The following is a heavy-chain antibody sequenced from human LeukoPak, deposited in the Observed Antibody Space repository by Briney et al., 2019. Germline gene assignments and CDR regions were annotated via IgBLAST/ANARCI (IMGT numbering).Heavy chain of an antibody. V-gene: IGHV3-23*01. Sequence: GSLRLSCAASGFTFTNYGMTWVRQAPGKGLEGVSSISGSALSTYYADSVKGRFTISRDSSKNIVSLQMNSLRAEDTAIYYCAKDRVLDYYDISEMDCWGQGTLVTVSS. CDR2: ISGSALST. J-gene: IGHJ4*02. CDR1: GFTFTNYG. D-gene: IGHD3-22*01. CDR3: AKDRVLDYYDISEMDC.